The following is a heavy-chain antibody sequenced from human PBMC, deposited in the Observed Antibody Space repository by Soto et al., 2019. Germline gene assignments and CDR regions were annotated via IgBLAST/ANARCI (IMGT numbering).Heavy chain of an antibody. Sequence: GGSLRLSCAASGFTFSIYSMNWVRQAPGKGLEWVSYISSSSGTIYYADSVKGRFTISRDNAKNSLYLQMNSLRAEDTAVYYCARESGTTTYYYYYMDVWGKGTTVTVSS. D-gene: IGHD1-7*01. J-gene: IGHJ6*03. CDR1: GFTFSIYS. V-gene: IGHV3-48*01. CDR2: ISSSSGTI. CDR3: ARESGTTTYYYYYMDV.